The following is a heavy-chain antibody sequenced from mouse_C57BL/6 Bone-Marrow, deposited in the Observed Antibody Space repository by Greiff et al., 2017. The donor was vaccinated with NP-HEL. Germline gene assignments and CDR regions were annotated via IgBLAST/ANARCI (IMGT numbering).Heavy chain of an antibody. D-gene: IGHD2-4*01. J-gene: IGHJ3*01. CDR2: ISSGSSTI. CDR3: ARQRLRRAFAY. V-gene: IGHV5-17*01. Sequence: EVMLVESGGGLVKPGGSLKLSCAASGFTFSDYGMHWVRQAPEKGLEWVAYISSGSSTIYYADTVKGRFTISRDNAKNTLFLQMTSLRSEDTAMYYCARQRLRRAFAYWGKGTLVTVSA. CDR1: GFTFSDYG.